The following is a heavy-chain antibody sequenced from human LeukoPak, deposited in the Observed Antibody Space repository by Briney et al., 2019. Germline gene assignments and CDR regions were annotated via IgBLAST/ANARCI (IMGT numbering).Heavy chain of an antibody. V-gene: IGHV4-59*01. J-gene: IGHJ6*03. CDR2: IYYSGNT. CDR3: ARGLRYYGSGSYYHYYYYMDV. D-gene: IGHD3-10*01. Sequence: PSETLSLTRPVAGGSISSYYLSWIRQPPGKVLVWNGYIYYSGNTNYNPSLKSRVTISVDTSKNQFSLKLSSVTAADTAVYYCARGLRYYGSGSYYHYYYYMDVWGKGTTVTVSS. CDR1: GGSISSYY.